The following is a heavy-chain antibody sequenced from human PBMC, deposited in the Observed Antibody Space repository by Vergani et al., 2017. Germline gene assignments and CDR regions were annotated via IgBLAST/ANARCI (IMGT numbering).Heavy chain of an antibody. Sequence: QVQLQESGPGLVKPSETLSLTCAVSGFSIDNGYYWDWIRQPPGKGLEWIGSIYRTGRTHFNPSLKSRVTISVDTSKNQFSLKLSSVTAADTAVYYCARDLGSIVVVPGNWFDPWGQGTLVTVSS. CDR1: GFSIDNGYY. D-gene: IGHD2-2*01. J-gene: IGHJ5*02. CDR2: IYRTGRT. CDR3: ARDLGSIVVVPGNWFDP. V-gene: IGHV4-38-2*02.